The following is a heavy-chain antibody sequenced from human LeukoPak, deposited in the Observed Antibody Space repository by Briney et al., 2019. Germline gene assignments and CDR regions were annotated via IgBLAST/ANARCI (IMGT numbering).Heavy chain of an antibody. CDR3: ARDLVRGDYGDIQDY. Sequence: SVKVSCKASGGTFSSYAISWVRQAPGQGLEWMGRIIPILGIANYAQKFQGRVTITADKSTSTAHMELSSLRSEDTAVYYCARDLVRGDYGDIQDYWGQGTLVTVSS. V-gene: IGHV1-69*04. CDR1: GGTFSSYA. CDR2: IIPILGIA. J-gene: IGHJ4*02. D-gene: IGHD4-17*01.